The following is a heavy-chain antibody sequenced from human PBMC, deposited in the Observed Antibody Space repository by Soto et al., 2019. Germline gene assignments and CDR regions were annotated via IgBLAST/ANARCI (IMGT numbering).Heavy chain of an antibody. CDR2: IYHRGTT. V-gene: IGHV4-30-2*01. CDR3: ARSSIKPQVFMYPFDS. D-gene: IGHD3-3*01. J-gene: IGHJ4*02. Sequence: SETLSLTCAVSGGSISSGGYSWSWIRQPPGKGLEWIGYIYHRGTTYYNPSLKSRVTMSVDRSKNQFSLRLNSVTAADTAVYYCARSSIKPQVFMYPFDSWSQGTLVTVSS. CDR1: GGSISSGGYS.